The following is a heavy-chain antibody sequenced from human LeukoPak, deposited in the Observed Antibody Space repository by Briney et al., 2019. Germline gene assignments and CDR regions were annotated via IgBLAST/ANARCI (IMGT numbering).Heavy chain of an antibody. CDR2: IIPIFGTA. CDR1: GGTFSSYA. CDR3: ATQVGATMAY. V-gene: IGHV1-69*13. D-gene: IGHD1-26*01. Sequence: SVKLSCKGSGGTFSSYAIGWVRQAHGQGLEWMGGIIPIFGTANYAQKFQGRVTITADESTSTAYMELSSLRSEDTAVYYCATQVGATMAYWGQGTLVTVSS. J-gene: IGHJ4*02.